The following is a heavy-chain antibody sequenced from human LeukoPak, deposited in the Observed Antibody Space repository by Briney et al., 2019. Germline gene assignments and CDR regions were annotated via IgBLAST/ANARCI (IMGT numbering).Heavy chain of an antibody. V-gene: IGHV3-66*04. CDR3: ARHDLKSSTSYYGMDV. J-gene: IGHJ6*02. D-gene: IGHD6-13*01. CDR2: IYSGGNT. Sequence: PGGSLRLSCEASGFTVSSNFMSWVRRAPGKGLEWVSVIYSGGNTYYADSVKGRFTFSRNNSKNTLFLQMNSLRAEDTAVYFCARHDLKSSTSYYGMDVWGQGTTVAVSS. CDR1: GFTVSSNF.